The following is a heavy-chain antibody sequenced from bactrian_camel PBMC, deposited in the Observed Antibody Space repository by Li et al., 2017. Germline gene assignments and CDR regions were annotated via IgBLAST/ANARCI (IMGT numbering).Heavy chain of an antibody. Sequence: QVQLVESGGGSVQAGGSLRLSCQASGSSYYSTSMGWFRQASGKEREAVATYDSDGSTSYADSVQGRFTISKDNAKRTLFLQMNNLQPEDTAMYYCTARYEFGLGACRGVGGLGFWGQGTQVTVS. CDR1: GSSYYSTS. J-gene: IGHJ6*01. V-gene: IGHV3S53*01. D-gene: IGHD1*01. CDR3: TARYEFGLGACRGVGGLGF. CDR2: YDSDGST.